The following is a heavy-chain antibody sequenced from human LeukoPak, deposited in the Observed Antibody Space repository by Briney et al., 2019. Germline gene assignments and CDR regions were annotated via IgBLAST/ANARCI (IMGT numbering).Heavy chain of an antibody. D-gene: IGHD2-15*01. CDR2: ISSSGSTI. CDR1: GFTSSDYY. V-gene: IGHV3-11*01. Sequence: GGSLRLSCAASGFTSSDYYMSWIRQAPGKGLGWVSYISSSGSTIYYADSVKGRFTISRDNAKNSLHLQMNSLRAEDTAVYYCASSGCSGGSCYLGSYYYYGMDVWGQGTTVTVSS. CDR3: ASSGCSGGSCYLGSYYYYGMDV. J-gene: IGHJ6*02.